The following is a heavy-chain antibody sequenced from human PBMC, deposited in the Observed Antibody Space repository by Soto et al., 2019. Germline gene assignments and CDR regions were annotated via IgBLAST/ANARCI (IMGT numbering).Heavy chain of an antibody. CDR3: XXXLXX. CDR1: GLSLASTGVS. Sequence: QITLRESGPTLVKPTQTLTLTCTFSGLSLASTGVSVGWIRQPPGKALEWLSLIFWDDDKRYRPSLKSRPTXTKDTXTIXXXSXXXXWXXXXXXXXXXXXXLXXWGHGTLVTVSS. J-gene: IGHJ4*01. V-gene: IGHV2-5*02. CDR2: IFWDDDK.